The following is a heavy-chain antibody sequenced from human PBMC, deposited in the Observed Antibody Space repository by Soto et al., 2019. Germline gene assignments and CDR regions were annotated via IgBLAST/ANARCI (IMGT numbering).Heavy chain of an antibody. J-gene: IGHJ4*02. V-gene: IGHV3-23*01. CDR1: GFIFSKYA. CDR2: VSGGGGST. CDR3: AKDLFYSGYPVFDY. Sequence: PGGSLRLSCAASGFIFSKYAMSWVRQAPGKGLEWVSAVSGGGGSTYYTDSVKGRFTISRDNSKNTLYLQMSNLRAEDTAVYHCAKDLFYSGYPVFDYWGQGSLVTVSS. D-gene: IGHD5-12*01.